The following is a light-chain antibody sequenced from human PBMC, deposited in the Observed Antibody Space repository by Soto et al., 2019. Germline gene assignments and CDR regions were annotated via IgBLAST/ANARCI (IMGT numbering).Light chain of an antibody. CDR1: MRDVGAYNL. CDR3: SSYTSKSSLI. V-gene: IGLV2-14*01. J-gene: IGLJ2*01. CDR2: EVR. Sequence: QSALTQPASVTGSPGQSITISCAGTMRDVGAYNLVSWYQQHPGRAPQLIIYEVRNRPSGISFRFSGSKSGNTASLTISGLQAEDEADYYCSSYTSKSSLIFGGGTKVTVL.